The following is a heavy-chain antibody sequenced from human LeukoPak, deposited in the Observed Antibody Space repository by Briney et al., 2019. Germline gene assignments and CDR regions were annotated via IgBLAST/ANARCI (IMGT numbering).Heavy chain of an antibody. D-gene: IGHD2-2*01. CDR3: ARRVPAASGGGFDY. CDR2: VNAVGST. V-gene: IGHV4-4*08. J-gene: IGHJ4*02. Sequence: SETQSLTCAVSGGSLSGYYWNWIRQPPGNGLEWIGYVNAVGSTKYNPSLSSRLTISVDKSKNQFSLKLNSVTAADSAVYFCARRVPAASGGGFDYWGQGTLVAVSS. CDR1: GGSLSGYY.